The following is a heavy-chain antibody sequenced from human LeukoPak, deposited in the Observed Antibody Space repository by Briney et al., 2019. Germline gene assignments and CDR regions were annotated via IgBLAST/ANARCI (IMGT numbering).Heavy chain of an antibody. CDR2: NGTTT. V-gene: IGHV3-74*01. D-gene: IGHD3-3*01. J-gene: IGHJ4*02. CDR3: GRDLMSGY. Sequence: QRWGSLRLSCAASGFTFSSYWMHWVRQAPGKGLVWVSRNGTTTNYADSVKGRFTIPRDNAKNTLYLQMNSLRAEDTAVYYCGRDLMSGYWGQGTLVTVSS. CDR1: GFTFSSYW.